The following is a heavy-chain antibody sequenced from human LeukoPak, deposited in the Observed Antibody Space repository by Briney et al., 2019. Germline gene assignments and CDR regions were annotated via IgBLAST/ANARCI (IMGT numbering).Heavy chain of an antibody. J-gene: IGHJ4*02. V-gene: IGHV4-59*01. Sequence: SETLSLTCTVSGGSISSYYWSWIRQPPGKGLEWIGYIYYSGSTNYNPSLQSRVTISLDTSKNPFSLKLGSVAAADTAVYYCARAIRYEADPFDYWGQGTLVTVSP. CDR2: IYYSGST. CDR3: ARAIRYEADPFDY. D-gene: IGHD5-12*01. CDR1: GGSISSYY.